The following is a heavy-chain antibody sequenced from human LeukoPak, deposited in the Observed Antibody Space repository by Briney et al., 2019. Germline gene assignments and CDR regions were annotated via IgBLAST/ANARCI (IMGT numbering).Heavy chain of an antibody. CDR3: ARESGGHFDY. V-gene: IGHV3-7*01. CDR1: GFPFSSYW. D-gene: IGHD3-10*01. CDR2: IKQGGSEK. Sequence: GSLRLSCAASGFPFSSYWMTWVRRAPGKGLEWVATIKQGGSEKYYLDSVKGRFTISRDNAKNSLFLQMNTLRAEDTAVYYCARESGGHFDYWGQGTLVTVSS. J-gene: IGHJ4*02.